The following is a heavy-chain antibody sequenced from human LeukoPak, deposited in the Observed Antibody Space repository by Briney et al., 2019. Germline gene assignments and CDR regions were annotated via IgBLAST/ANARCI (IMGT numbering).Heavy chain of an antibody. Sequence: WGSLRLSCEASGFTFDDYCMSWVRQAPGKGLEWVAGINWNGGSTGYGDSVKGRRTISRDNAKNSLYLQLNSLGVGDTALYYCARDSRGVFDYWGQGTLVTVSS. V-gene: IGHV3-20*04. CDR1: GFTFDDYC. D-gene: IGHD3-10*01. CDR3: ARDSRGVFDY. J-gene: IGHJ4*02. CDR2: INWNGGST.